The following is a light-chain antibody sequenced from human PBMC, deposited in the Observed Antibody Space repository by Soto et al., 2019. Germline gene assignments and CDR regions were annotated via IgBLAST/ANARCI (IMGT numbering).Light chain of an antibody. J-gene: IGKJ5*01. V-gene: IGKV1-5*01. CDR2: AAT. Sequence: DIQMTQSPSTLSASVGDRVTITCRASQSISSWLARYQQTPGKAPKLLIYAATNLQSGVSPRFSGRGAGTDFTLTISSLQPEDFATYYCQQTYFTAITFGQGTRLEI. CDR3: QQTYFTAIT. CDR1: QSISSW.